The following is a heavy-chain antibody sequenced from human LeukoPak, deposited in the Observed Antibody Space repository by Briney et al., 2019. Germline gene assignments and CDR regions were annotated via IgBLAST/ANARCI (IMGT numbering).Heavy chain of an antibody. CDR2: TIGSGSNT. Sequence: LSLTCTVSGGSISSSSYYWGWIRQPPGKGLEWVSSTIGSGSNTFYADSVKGRFTISRDNAKNSLYLQMNSLRAEDTAVYYCARELERRSDGAFDIWGQGTMVTVSS. J-gene: IGHJ3*02. V-gene: IGHV3-11*04. CDR3: ARELERRSDGAFDI. D-gene: IGHD1-1*01. CDR1: GGSISSSSYY.